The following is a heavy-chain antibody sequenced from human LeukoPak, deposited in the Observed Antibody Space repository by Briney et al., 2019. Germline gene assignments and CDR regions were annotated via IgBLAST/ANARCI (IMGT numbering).Heavy chain of an antibody. CDR3: VKDLYYDNSGYYSGAFDY. CDR2: INSNGGRT. V-gene: IGHV3-64D*06. Sequence: GGSLRLSCSASGFTFKKYAMHWVRQAPGKGLEYVSAINSNGGRTYYADSVKGRFTISRDNPKNTLFLQMSSLRVEDTAVYYCVKDLYYDNSGYYSGAFDYWGQGTLVTVSS. D-gene: IGHD3-22*01. CDR1: GFTFKKYA. J-gene: IGHJ4*02.